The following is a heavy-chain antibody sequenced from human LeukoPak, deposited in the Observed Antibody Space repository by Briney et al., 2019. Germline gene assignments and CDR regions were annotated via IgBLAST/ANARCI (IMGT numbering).Heavy chain of an antibody. CDR1: GGSICSYY. CDR3: ARHYGP. J-gene: IGHJ5*02. CDR2: IYYSGST. V-gene: IGHV4-59*06. D-gene: IGHD3-16*01. Sequence: SETLSLTCTVSGGSICSYYWSWIRQPPGKGLEWIGYIYYSGSTYYNPSLKSRVTISVDTSKNQFSLKLSSVTAADTAVYYCARHYGPWGQGTLVTVSS.